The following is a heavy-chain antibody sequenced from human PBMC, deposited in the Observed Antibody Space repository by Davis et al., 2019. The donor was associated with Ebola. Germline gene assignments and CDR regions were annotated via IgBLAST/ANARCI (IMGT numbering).Heavy chain of an antibody. V-gene: IGHV3-7*01. CDR2: IKQDGSEK. CDR1: GFTFSSYA. D-gene: IGHD6-19*01. J-gene: IGHJ6*04. Sequence: GESLKISCAASGFTFSSYAMHWVRQAPGKGLEWVANIKQDGSEKYYVDSVKGRFTISRDNAKNSLYLQMNSLRAEDTAVYYCARDAGIAVAGMYYGMDVWGKGITVTVSS. CDR3: ARDAGIAVAGMYYGMDV.